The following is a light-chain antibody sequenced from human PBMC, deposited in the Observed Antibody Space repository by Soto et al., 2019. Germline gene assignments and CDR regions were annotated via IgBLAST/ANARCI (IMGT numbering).Light chain of an antibody. Sequence: DIQMTQSPSTLSPSVGDRVTITCRASQSISSWLAWYQQKPGKAPKLLIYDASSLESGVPSRFSGSGSGTEFTLTISSLQPDDFATYYCQQYNSYMTFGQGTKVDI. V-gene: IGKV1-5*01. CDR2: DAS. J-gene: IGKJ1*01. CDR3: QQYNSYMT. CDR1: QSISSW.